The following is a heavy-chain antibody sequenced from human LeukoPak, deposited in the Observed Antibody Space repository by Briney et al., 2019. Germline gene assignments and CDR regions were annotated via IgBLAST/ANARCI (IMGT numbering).Heavy chain of an antibody. CDR3: AREGYSYGYVDY. D-gene: IGHD5-18*01. V-gene: IGHV3-30-3*01. CDR1: GFTFSSYA. J-gene: IGHJ4*02. Sequence: GGSLRLSCAASGFTFSSYAMHWVRQAPGKGLEWVAVISYDGSNKYYADSVKGRFTISRDNSKNTLYLQMNSLRAEDTAVYYCAREGYSYGYVDYWGQGTLVTVSS. CDR2: ISYDGSNK.